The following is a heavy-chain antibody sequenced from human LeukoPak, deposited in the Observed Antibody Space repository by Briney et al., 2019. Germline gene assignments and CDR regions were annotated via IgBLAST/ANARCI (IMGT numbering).Heavy chain of an antibody. V-gene: IGHV5-51*01. CDR3: ARLRTTVVTPRRYFEY. Sequence: GESLKISCKGSGYSFTSYWIGWVRQMPGKGLEWMGIIYPGDSDTRYSPSFQGQVTISADKSISTAYLQWSSLKASDTAMYYCARLRTTVVTPRRYFEYWGQGTLVTVSS. D-gene: IGHD4-23*01. J-gene: IGHJ4*02. CDR2: IYPGDSDT. CDR1: GYSFTSYW.